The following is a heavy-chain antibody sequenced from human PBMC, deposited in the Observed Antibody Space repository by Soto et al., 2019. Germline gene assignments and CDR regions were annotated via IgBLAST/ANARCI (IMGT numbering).Heavy chain of an antibody. CDR3: ARGYFDSGHGYDL. D-gene: IGHD3-10*01. CDR1: GHLFNNHW. CDR2: IFTRDSET. V-gene: IGHV5-51*01. Sequence: GESLKISCKGPGHLFNNHWIGWVRQTPGKGLEWMGLIFTRDSETKTSPSFQGHVSFSVDNSINTVYLQWTSLKTTDTGIYFCARGYFDSGHGYDLWGQGTLVTLS. J-gene: IGHJ5*02.